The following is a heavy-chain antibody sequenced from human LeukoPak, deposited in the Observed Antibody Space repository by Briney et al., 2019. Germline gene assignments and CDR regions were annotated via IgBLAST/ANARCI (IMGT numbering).Heavy chain of an antibody. CDR2: INHSGST. J-gene: IGHJ6*02. V-gene: IGHV4-34*01. CDR1: GGSFSGYY. Sequence: SETLSLTCAVYGGSFSGYYWSWIRQPPGKGLEWIGEINHSGSTNYNPSLKSRVTISVDTSKNQFSLKLSSVTAADTAVYYCARESAYYDFWSGYSQDMDVWGQGTTVTVSS. CDR3: ARESAYYDFWSGYSQDMDV. D-gene: IGHD3-3*01.